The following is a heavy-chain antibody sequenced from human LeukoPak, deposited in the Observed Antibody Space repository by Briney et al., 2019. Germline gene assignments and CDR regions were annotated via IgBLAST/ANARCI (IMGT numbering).Heavy chain of an antibody. V-gene: IGHV1-69*13. J-gene: IGHJ4*02. CDR1: GGTFSSYA. CDR3: ARGAHYYDSSGYSPDY. D-gene: IGHD3-22*01. Sequence: SVKVSCKASGGTFSSYAISWVRQAPGQGLEWMGGIIPIFGTANYAQKFQGRVTITADESTSTAYMELSSLRSEDTAVYYCARGAHYYDSSGYSPDYWGQGTLVTVSS. CDR2: IIPIFGTA.